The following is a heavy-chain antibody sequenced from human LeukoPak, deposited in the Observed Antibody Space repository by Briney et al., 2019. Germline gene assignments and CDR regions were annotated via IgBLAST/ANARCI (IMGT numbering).Heavy chain of an antibody. Sequence: GGSLRLSCAASGFTFSSYAMSWVRQAPGKGLEWVSAISGSGGSTYYADSVKGRFTISRDNSKNTLYLQMNSLRAEDTAVYYCAKDRGEYQLVQGPWFDPWGQGTLVTVSS. V-gene: IGHV3-23*01. D-gene: IGHD6-13*01. CDR3: AKDRGEYQLVQGPWFDP. J-gene: IGHJ5*02. CDR2: ISGSGGST. CDR1: GFTFSSYA.